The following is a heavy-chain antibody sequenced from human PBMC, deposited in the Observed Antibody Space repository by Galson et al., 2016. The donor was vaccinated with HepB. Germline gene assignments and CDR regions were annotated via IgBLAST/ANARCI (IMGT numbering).Heavy chain of an antibody. V-gene: IGHV3-49*04. J-gene: IGHJ4*02. Sequence: SLRLSCAASGFTFSSYEMNWVRQAPGKGLEWVGFIRSNGYGGTTEYAASARGTFSISRDDSKTIAYLQMNSLKTEDTAVYYCSRVVGLDYDFWSGYPDFDYWGQGALVTVSS. D-gene: IGHD3-3*01. CDR2: IRSNGYGGTT. CDR3: SRVVGLDYDFWSGYPDFDY. CDR1: GFTFSSYE.